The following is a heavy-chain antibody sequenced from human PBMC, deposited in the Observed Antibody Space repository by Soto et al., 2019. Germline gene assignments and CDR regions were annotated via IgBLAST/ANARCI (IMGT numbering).Heavy chain of an antibody. J-gene: IGHJ6*02. CDR1: GFTFSSYW. V-gene: IGHV3-7*01. CDR3: ARDPSIVLVPAATYYYYYYGMDV. Sequence: GGSLRLSCAASGFTFSSYWMSWVRQAPGKGLEWVANIKQDGSEKYCVDSVKGRFTISRDNAKNSLYLQMNSLRAEDTSVYYCARDPSIVLVPAATYYYYYYGMDVWGQGTTVTVSS. CDR2: IKQDGSEK. D-gene: IGHD2-2*01.